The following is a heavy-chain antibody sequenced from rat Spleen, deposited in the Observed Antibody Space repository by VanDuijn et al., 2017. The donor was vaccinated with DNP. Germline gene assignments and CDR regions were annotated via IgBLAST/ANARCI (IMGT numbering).Heavy chain of an antibody. Sequence: EVQLQESGPGLVEPSQSLSLTCSVTGYSITSCCRWTWIRKFPGHKLEWMGYINSAGSTNYNPSLKGRISITSNTSKNQFFLQVNSVNTEVTATDYCARCPVYNPPYAMDAWGQGTSVTVSS. CDR2: INSAGST. V-gene: IGHV3-3*01. D-gene: IGHD1-4*01. CDR3: ARCPVYNPPYAMDA. CDR1: GYSITSCCR. J-gene: IGHJ4*01.